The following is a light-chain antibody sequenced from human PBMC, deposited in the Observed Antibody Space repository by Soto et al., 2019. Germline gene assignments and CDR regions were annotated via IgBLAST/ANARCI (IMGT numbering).Light chain of an antibody. J-gene: IGKJ2*01. CDR1: QSISSW. V-gene: IGKV1-5*03. CDR2: KAS. CDR3: QQYNSYPYT. Sequence: DIQMTQSPSTLSASVGDRVTITCRASQSISSWLAWYQHKPGKAPKLLIYKASSLESGVPSRFSGSGSGTEFTLTISSPQPDDFATYYCQQYNSYPYTFGQGTKLEIK.